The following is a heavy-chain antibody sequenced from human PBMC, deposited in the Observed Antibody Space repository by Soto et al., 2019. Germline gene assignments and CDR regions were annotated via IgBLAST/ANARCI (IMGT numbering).Heavy chain of an antibody. CDR3: ARGRHILTGYYTGRGGRFDP. Sequence: PSETLSLTCTVSGGSISSGGYYWSWIRQHPGKGLEWIGEINHSGSTNYNPSLKSRVTISVDTSKNQFSLKLSSVTAADTAVYYCARGRHILTGYYTGRGGRFDPWGQGTLVTVSS. D-gene: IGHD3-9*01. J-gene: IGHJ5*02. CDR2: INHSGST. V-gene: IGHV4-31*03. CDR1: GGSISSGGYY.